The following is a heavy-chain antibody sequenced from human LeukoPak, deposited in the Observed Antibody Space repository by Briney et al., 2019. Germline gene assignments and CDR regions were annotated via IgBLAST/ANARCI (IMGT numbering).Heavy chain of an antibody. V-gene: IGHV4-59*01. D-gene: IGHD6-19*01. CDR1: GDPISNYY. CDR2: MYNRGST. Sequence: PSETLSLTCTVSGDPISNYYGSCIPQSPGKEVVGIGYMYNRGSTIYNPSLKSRVTIPTDTSKNPFSLRLTSVTAADTAVYYCARAEKAVTGTLDSWGQGTRITVPS. J-gene: IGHJ4*02. CDR3: ARAEKAVTGTLDS.